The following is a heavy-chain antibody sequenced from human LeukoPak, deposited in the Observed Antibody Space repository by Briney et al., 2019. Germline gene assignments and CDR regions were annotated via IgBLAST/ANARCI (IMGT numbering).Heavy chain of an antibody. D-gene: IGHD5-12*01. CDR1: GFTFSSYW. V-gene: IGHV3-7*01. CDR2: IKQDGSEK. J-gene: IGHJ4*02. CDR3: ARVDIVATISKYYFDY. Sequence: GGSLRLSCAASGFTFSSYWMSWVRQAPGKGLEWVANIKQDGSEKYYVDSVKGRFTISRDNAKNSLYLQMNSLRAEDTAVYYCARVDIVATISKYYFDYWGQGTPVTVSS.